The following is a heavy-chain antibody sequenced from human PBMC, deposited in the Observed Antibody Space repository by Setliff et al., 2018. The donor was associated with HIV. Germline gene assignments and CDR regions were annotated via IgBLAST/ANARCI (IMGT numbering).Heavy chain of an antibody. CDR2: IGSSGSAI. Sequence: LRLSCAASGFTFSNYEMNWVRQAPGKGLEWISYIGSSGSAIYYADSVKGRFTISRDNAKSSLYLQMNSLRAGDTAVYYCARLWGFAADVFDIWGQGTMVTVSS. CDR3: ARLWGFAADVFDI. CDR1: GFTFSNYE. D-gene: IGHD3-16*01. J-gene: IGHJ3*02. V-gene: IGHV3-48*03.